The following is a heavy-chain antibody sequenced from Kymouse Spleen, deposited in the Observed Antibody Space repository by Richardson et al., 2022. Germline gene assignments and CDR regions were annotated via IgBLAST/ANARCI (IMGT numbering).Heavy chain of an antibody. CDR2: IYYSGST. CDR1: GGSISSSSYY. V-gene: IGHV4-39*01. D-gene: IGHD6-13*01. J-gene: IGHJ6*02. CDR3: ARHSSSWYYYYYYGMDV. Sequence: QLQLQESGPGLVKPSETLSLTCTVSGGSISSSSYYWGWIRQPPGKGLEWIGSIYYSGSTYYNPSLKSRVTISVDTSKNQFSLKLSSVTAADTAVYYCARHSSSWYYYYYYGMDVWGQGTTVTVSS.